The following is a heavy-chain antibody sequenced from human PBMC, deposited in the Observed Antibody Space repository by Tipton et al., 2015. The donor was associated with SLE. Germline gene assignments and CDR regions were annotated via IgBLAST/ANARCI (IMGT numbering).Heavy chain of an antibody. Sequence: TLSLTCTVSGGSVSSGSYYWSWIRQPPGKGLEWIGYIYYTGSTNYNPSLKSRVTISVDTSKNQFSLKLSSVTAADTAVYYCARVFSPQAVACPSDYWGQGTLVTVSS. J-gene: IGHJ4*02. D-gene: IGHD6-19*01. CDR3: ARVFSPQAVACPSDY. V-gene: IGHV4-61*01. CDR2: IYYTGST. CDR1: GGSVSSGSYY.